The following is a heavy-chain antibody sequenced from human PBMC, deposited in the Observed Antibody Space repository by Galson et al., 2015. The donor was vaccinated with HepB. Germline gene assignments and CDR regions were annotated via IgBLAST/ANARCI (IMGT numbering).Heavy chain of an antibody. V-gene: IGHV3-30*04. D-gene: IGHD4/OR15-4a*01. Sequence: SLRLSCAASGFSINHYALHWVRQAPGKGLEWMAVISYEVNNKFYADSVKGRFTISRDDSKNALFLQMNGLRPEDTAIYLCARAVDYGEYPNDAFDIRGQGTKVTVSS. CDR1: GFSINHYA. CDR3: ARAVDYGEYPNDAFDI. J-gene: IGHJ3*02. CDR2: ISYEVNNK.